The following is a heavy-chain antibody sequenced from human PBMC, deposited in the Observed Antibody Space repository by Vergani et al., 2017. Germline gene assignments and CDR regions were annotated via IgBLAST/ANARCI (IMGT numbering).Heavy chain of an antibody. CDR3: ARESADGQQLVRPFTY. CDR1: GGTFSNYA. Sequence: QVQLVQSGAEAKKPGSSVKVSCKASGGTFSNYAINWVRQAPGQGLEWMGGIIPLFGTANYAQRFQGRVTITADQSTNTAYMELSGLRSEDTAVYYCARESADGQQLVRPFTYWGQGTLVTVSS. CDR2: IIPLFGTA. D-gene: IGHD6-13*01. J-gene: IGHJ4*02. V-gene: IGHV1-69*01.